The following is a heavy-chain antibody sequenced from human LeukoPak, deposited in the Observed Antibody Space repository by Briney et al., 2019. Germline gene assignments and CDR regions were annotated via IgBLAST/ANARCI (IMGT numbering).Heavy chain of an antibody. D-gene: IGHD6-19*01. J-gene: IGHJ5*02. V-gene: IGHV4-38-2*02. CDR2: VYHSGAT. CDR3: ARDSSGTLSGGGWFDP. CDR1: NYSISDGYY. Sequence: PSETLSLTCSISNYSISDGYYWGWIRQPPGKGLEWIGGVYHSGATYYTPSLKSRVTISVDTSKNQFSLNLTSVTAADTAVYYCARDSSGTLSGGGWFDPWGQGTLVTVSS.